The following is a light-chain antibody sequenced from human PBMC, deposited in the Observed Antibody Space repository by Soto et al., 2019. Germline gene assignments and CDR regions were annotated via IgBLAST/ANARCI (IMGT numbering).Light chain of an antibody. CDR2: GAS. CDR1: QSVSSSL. J-gene: IGKJ4*01. V-gene: IGKV3-20*01. CDR3: QQYGSSPLT. Sequence: ESVLTQSPGTLSLSPGERATLSCRASQSVSSSLLAWYQQKPGEAPRLLIYGASSRATGIPDRFSGSGSGTDFTLTISRLEPEDSAVYYCQQYGSSPLTFGGGTKVEIK.